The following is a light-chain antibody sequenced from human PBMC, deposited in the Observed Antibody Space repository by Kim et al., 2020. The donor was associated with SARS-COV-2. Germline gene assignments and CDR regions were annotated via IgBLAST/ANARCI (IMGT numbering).Light chain of an antibody. J-gene: IGLJ2*01. V-gene: IGLV3-19*01. CDR2: GKN. CDR3: NSRDSSGNQV. CDR1: SLRSYY. Sequence: SSELTQDPAVSVALGQTVRITCQGDSLRSYYASWYQQKPGQAPVLVIYGKNNRPSGIPVRFSGSSSGNTTSLTITGAQAEDEADYYCNSRDSSGNQVFGG.